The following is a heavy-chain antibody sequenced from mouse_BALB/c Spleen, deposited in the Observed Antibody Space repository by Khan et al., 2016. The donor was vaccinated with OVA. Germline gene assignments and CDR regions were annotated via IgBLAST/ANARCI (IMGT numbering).Heavy chain of an antibody. CDR2: IYPSDSYT. CDR3: IREGVGGSSFAY. Sequence: QVQLQQPGTELVRPGASVKLSCKASGYTFTNYWINWVKQRPGQGLEWIGNIYPSDSYTNYNQNFKDKATLTVDKSSSTAYMQLSSPTSEDSAVHYCIREGVGGSSFAYWGQGTLVTVSA. D-gene: IGHD1-1*02. V-gene: IGHV1-69*02. J-gene: IGHJ3*01. CDR1: GYTFTNYW.